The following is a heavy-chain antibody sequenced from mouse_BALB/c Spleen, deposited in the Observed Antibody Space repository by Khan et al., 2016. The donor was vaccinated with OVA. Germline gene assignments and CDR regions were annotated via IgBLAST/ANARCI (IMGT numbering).Heavy chain of an antibody. CDR2: INPSTGYT. CDR1: GYTFINYW. CDR3: ARRGLRWDFAY. V-gene: IGHV1-7*01. J-gene: IGHJ2*01. Sequence: QVQLQQSGAELAKPGASVKLSCKASGYTFINYWIFWIKQRPDQGLEWIGYINPSTGYTEYNQNFKDKATLTADKSSSTAYMQLSSLTSEDSTVYYCARRGLRWDFAYWGQGTTLTVSA. D-gene: IGHD1-1*01.